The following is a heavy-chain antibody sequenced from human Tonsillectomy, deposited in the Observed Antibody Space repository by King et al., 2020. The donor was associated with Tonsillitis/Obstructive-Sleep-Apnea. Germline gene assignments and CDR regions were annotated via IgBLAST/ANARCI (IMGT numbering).Heavy chain of an antibody. CDR3: ANRNYYGSGSYFYYFDY. CDR2: ISGNGGST. Sequence: VQLVESGGDLVQPGGSLRLSCAASGLTFSNYAMSWVRQAPGKGLEWVSAISGNGGSTYYADPVKGRFTISRDNSKNTLYLQMNSLRAEDTAVYYCANRNYYGSGSYFYYFDYWGQGPLVTVSS. J-gene: IGHJ4*02. V-gene: IGHV3-23*04. CDR1: GLTFSNYA. D-gene: IGHD3-10*01.